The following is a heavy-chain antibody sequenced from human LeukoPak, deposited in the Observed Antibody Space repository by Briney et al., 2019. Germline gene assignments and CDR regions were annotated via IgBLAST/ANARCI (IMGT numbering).Heavy chain of an antibody. Sequence: PGRSLRLSCAASGFTFSNYGMHWVRQAPGKGLEWVAVIWYDGSNKYYADSVKGRFTISRDNSKNTLYLQMNSLRAEDTAVYYCARALEANYFDYWGQGTLVTVSS. CDR1: GFTFSNYG. CDR3: ARALEANYFDY. J-gene: IGHJ4*02. CDR2: IWYDGSNK. V-gene: IGHV3-33*08.